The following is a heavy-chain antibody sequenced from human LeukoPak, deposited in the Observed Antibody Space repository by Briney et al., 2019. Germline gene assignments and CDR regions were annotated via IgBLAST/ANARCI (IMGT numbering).Heavy chain of an antibody. V-gene: IGHV4-59*01. J-gene: IGHJ5*02. D-gene: IGHD2-2*01. CDR3: ARGISSTNEFLNWFDR. Sequence: PSETLSLTCTLSGGSISSYYWNWIRQPPGKGLEWIGYIYYSGRTNYNHSLKSRVTISEDTSKNQFSLRLSSVTAADTAVYYCARGISSTNEFLNWFDRWGQGTLVTVSS. CDR1: GGSISSYY. CDR2: IYYSGRT.